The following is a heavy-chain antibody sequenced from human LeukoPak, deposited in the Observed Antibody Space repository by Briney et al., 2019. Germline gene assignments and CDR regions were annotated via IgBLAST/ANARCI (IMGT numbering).Heavy chain of an antibody. V-gene: IGHV3-23*01. CDR1: GFTFRDSA. J-gene: IGHJ4*02. Sequence: PGGSLRLSCAASGFTFRDSAMSWVRQAPGKGLEWVSAISGSGGSTYYADSVKGRFTISRDNSKNTLYLQMNSLRAEDTAVYYCAKDLMITFGGVIATPVDYWGQGTLVTVSS. CDR2: ISGSGGST. CDR3: AKDLMITFGGVIATPVDY. D-gene: IGHD3-16*02.